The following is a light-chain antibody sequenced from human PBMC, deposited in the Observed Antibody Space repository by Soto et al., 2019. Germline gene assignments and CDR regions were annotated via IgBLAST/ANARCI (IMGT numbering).Light chain of an antibody. CDR3: QQYGSPAMT. CDR2: GTS. CDR1: QSVSSSY. J-gene: IGKJ4*01. V-gene: IGKV3-20*01. Sequence: EIVLTQSPGTLSLSPGERATLSCRASQSVSSSYLVWYQQRPGQPPRLLIYGTSNRAAGIPDRFTGTGSGTDFTLIIYRLEPEVLVVYYCQQYGSPAMTFGGGTKV.